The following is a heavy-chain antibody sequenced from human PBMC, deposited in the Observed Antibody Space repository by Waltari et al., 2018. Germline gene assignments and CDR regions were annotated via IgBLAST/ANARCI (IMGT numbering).Heavy chain of an antibody. J-gene: IGHJ2*01. V-gene: IGHV4-39*01. CDR2: VSFSGDT. Sequence: WSRLSPGKVLGVIGSVSFSGDTYYNPSLKSRVTVSVATSNNQFSLNLTSVTAADTAVYYCSGQEWLGPGNYWYFHLWCRGTLVTVSS. D-gene: IGHD3-3*01. CDR3: SGQEWLGPGNYWYFHL.